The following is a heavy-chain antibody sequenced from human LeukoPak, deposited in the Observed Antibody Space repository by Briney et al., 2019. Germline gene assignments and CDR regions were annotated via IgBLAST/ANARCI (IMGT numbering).Heavy chain of an antibody. D-gene: IGHD3-10*02. V-gene: IGHV3-48*03. CDR2: ISSSGRTI. CDR1: GFTFSSYE. CDR3: ARERYYVGY. Sequence: GGSLRLSCAASGFTFSSYEMNWVRQAPGKGLEWVSYISSSGRTIYYADSVKGRFTIPRDNAKNSLYLQMNSMRAEDTAVYYCARERYYVGYWGQGTLVTVSS. J-gene: IGHJ4*02.